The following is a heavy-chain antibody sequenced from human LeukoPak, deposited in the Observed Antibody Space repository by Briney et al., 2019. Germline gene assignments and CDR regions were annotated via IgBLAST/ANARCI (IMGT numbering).Heavy chain of an antibody. J-gene: IGHJ4*02. V-gene: IGHV3-23*01. Sequence: AGGSLRLSCAASGFTFSVYAMSGVRQAPGKGLEWVSAISGSGRSTYYADSVKGRFSISRDDSKNTLYLQMNSLRAEDTAVYYCAKSGLTVAGNGQGGQGTLVTVSS. CDR2: ISGSGRST. CDR3: AKSGLTVAGNGQ. D-gene: IGHD6-19*01. CDR1: GFTFSVYA.